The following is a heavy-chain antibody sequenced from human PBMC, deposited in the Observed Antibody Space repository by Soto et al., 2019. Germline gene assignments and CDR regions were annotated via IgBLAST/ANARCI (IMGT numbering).Heavy chain of an antibody. V-gene: IGHV4-31*03. D-gene: IGHD3-10*01. CDR1: GGSISSGGYY. Sequence: SETLSLTCTVSGGSISSGGYYWSWIRQHPGKGLEWIGYIYYSGSTYYNPSLKSRVTISVDTSKNQFSLKLSSVTAADTAVYYCASSTWFGELFSAFDIWGQGTMVTVSS. J-gene: IGHJ3*02. CDR3: ASSTWFGELFSAFDI. CDR2: IYYSGST.